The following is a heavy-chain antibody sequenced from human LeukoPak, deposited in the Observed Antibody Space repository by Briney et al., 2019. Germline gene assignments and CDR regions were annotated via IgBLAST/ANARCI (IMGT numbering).Heavy chain of an antibody. CDR2: INSDGSST. J-gene: IGHJ4*02. V-gene: IGHV3-74*01. Sequence: GGSLRLSCAASGFTFSSYWMHWVRQAPGKGLVWVSRINSDGSSTSYADSVKGRFTISRDNAKNTLYLQMNSLRGEDTGVYYCATYLQSGPIDSWGQGTLVTVSS. CDR1: GFTFSSYW. D-gene: IGHD2/OR15-2a*01. CDR3: ATYLQSGPIDS.